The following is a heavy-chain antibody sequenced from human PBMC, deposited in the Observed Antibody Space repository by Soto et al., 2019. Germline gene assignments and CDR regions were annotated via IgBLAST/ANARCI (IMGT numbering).Heavy chain of an antibody. D-gene: IGHD1-26*01. Sequence: QVQLVESGGGVVQPGRSLRLSCAASGFTFSSYGMHWVRQAPGKGLEWVAAISYDGSNKYYADSVKGRFTISRDNSKNTLYLQMNSLRAEDTAVYYCAKPHSGSYLGDDAFDIWGQGTMVTVSS. CDR1: GFTFSSYG. CDR3: AKPHSGSYLGDDAFDI. J-gene: IGHJ3*02. V-gene: IGHV3-30*18. CDR2: ISYDGSNK.